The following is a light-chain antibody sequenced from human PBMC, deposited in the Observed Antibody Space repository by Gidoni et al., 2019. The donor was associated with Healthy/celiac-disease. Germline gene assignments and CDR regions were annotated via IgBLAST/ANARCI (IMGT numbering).Light chain of an antibody. V-gene: IGLV2-14*03. CDR3: SSYTSSSTVV. CDR1: SIDVGGYNY. CDR2: DFS. Sequence: QSALTPPASVSGSPAQSITISCTGTSIDVGGYNYVSWYQQHTGKAPKLMIYDFSNRPSGVSNRFAGSKAGNTDSLTISGLQAEDEADYYCSSYTSSSTVVFGGGTKLTVL. J-gene: IGLJ2*01.